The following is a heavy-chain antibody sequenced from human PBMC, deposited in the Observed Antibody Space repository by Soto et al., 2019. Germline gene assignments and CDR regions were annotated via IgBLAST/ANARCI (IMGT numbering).Heavy chain of an antibody. CDR1: GFTFSGYA. V-gene: IGHV3-23*01. CDR3: ATVHNTSRSFDY. Sequence: LSCAAAGFTFSGYAMTWVRQAPGKGLEWVSTTGATGRTTYYADSVKGRFTVSRDNSKNTLDLQMSSLRVEDTAVYYCATVHNTSRSFDYWGQGTLVTVSS. CDR2: TGATGRTT. D-gene: IGHD1-20*01. J-gene: IGHJ4*02.